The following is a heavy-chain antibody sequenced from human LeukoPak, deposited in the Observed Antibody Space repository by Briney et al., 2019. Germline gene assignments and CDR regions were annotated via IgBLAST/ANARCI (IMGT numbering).Heavy chain of an antibody. CDR2: ISSNGGST. D-gene: IGHD6-13*01. CDR3: ARGKQQLVLPDFYYYGMDV. J-gene: IGHJ6*02. Sequence: PGGSLRLSCAASGFTFSSYAMHWVRQAPGKGLEYVSAISSNGGSTYYANSVKGRFTISRDNSKNTLYLQMGSLRAEDMAVYYCARGKQQLVLPDFYYYGMDVWGQGTTVTVSS. CDR1: GFTFSSYA. V-gene: IGHV3-64*01.